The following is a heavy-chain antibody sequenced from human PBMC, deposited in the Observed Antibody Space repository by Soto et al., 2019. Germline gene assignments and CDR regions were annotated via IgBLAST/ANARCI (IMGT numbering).Heavy chain of an antibody. CDR3: ARQTYSFDY. CDR2: IYPGDSDA. Sequence: SLKISCKASGYTFANYWIGWVRQMPGKALEWMGVIYPGDSDARYSPSFRGQVTISADKSISTAYLQWSSLKASDTAIYYCARQTYSFDYWGQGTLVTVSS. D-gene: IGHD2-21*01. CDR1: GYTFANYW. V-gene: IGHV5-51*01. J-gene: IGHJ4*02.